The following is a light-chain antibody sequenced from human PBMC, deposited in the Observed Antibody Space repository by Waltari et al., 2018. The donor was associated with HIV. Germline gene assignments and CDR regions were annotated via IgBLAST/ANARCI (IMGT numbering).Light chain of an antibody. CDR1: RSHVGGYNY. V-gene: IGLV2-8*01. CDR3: SSYAGSNNWV. J-gene: IGLJ3*02. CDR2: EVS. Sequence: QSALTPPPSASGSPGQSVTLSCTGTRSHVGGYNYVSWYQQHPGKAPKLMIYEVSKRPSGVPDRFSGSKSGNTASLTVSGLQAEDEADYYCSSYAGSNNWVFGGGTKLTVL.